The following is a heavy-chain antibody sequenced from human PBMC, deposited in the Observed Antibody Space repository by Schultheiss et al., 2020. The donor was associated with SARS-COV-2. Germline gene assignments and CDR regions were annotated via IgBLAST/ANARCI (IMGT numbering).Heavy chain of an antibody. CDR3: ARVDSYYDFWSGTNYDAFDI. Sequence: SETLSLTCAVSGASFTTYYWNWIRQPPGKGLEWIGEINHTGGTNYNPSLKSRVTISVDTSKNQFSLKLSSVTAADTAVYYCARVDSYYDFWSGTNYDAFDIWGQGTMVTVSS. CDR2: INHTGGT. D-gene: IGHD3-3*01. J-gene: IGHJ3*02. CDR1: GASFTTYY. V-gene: IGHV4-34*01.